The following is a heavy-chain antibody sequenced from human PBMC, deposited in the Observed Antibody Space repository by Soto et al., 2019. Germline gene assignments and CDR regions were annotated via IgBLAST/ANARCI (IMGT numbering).Heavy chain of an antibody. CDR1: GYTFTNYG. Sequence: QVQLVQSGAEVKKPGASVRVSCKASGYTFTNYGISWVRQAPGQGLEWMGGVGPYNGNTDHAQNFQGRVTMTTDTSTNTAYMELGSLRSDDTALYYCARCYCSLGSCYTCWHFDLWGRGTLVTVSS. J-gene: IGHJ2*01. D-gene: IGHD2-15*01. V-gene: IGHV1-18*04. CDR3: ARCYCSLGSCYTCWHFDL. CDR2: VGPYNGNT.